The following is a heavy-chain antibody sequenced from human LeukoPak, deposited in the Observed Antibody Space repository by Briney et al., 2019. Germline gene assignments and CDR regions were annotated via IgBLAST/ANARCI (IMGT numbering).Heavy chain of an antibody. D-gene: IGHD3-16*02. V-gene: IGHV4-59*01. CDR1: GGSISSYY. CDR2: IYYSGST. J-gene: IGHJ5*02. CDR3: ARTIAGGSYRYPYWFDP. Sequence: SETLSLTCTVSGGSISSYYWSWIRQPPGRGLEWIGYIYYSGSTNYNPSLKSRVTISVDTSKNQFSLKLSSVTAADTAVYYCARTIAGGSYRYPYWFDPWGQGTLVTVSS.